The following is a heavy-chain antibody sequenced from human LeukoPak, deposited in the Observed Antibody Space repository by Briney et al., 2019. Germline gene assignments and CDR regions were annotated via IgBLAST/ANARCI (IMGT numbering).Heavy chain of an antibody. CDR3: AKGTGYDSSGYYYFDY. Sequence: GGSLRLSCAASGFTFDDYAMHWVRQAPGKGLEWASGISWNSGSIGYADSVKGRFTISRDNAKNSLYLQMNSLRAEDTALYYCAKGTGYDSSGYYYFDYWGQGTLVTVSS. CDR1: GFTFDDYA. V-gene: IGHV3-9*01. D-gene: IGHD3-22*01. CDR2: ISWNSGSI. J-gene: IGHJ4*02.